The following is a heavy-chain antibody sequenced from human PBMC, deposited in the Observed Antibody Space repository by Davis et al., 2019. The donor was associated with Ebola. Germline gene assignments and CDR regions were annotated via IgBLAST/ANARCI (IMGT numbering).Heavy chain of an antibody. CDR2: IYTSGST. Sequence: PSETLSLTCTVSGGSISSYYWSWIRQPAGKGLEWIGRIYTSGSTNYNPSLKSRVTISVDTSKNQFSLKLSSVTAADTAVYYCARDRIAARPPFLGETTDYWGQGTLVTVSS. CDR3: ARDRIAARPPFLGETTDY. J-gene: IGHJ4*02. CDR1: GGSISSYY. D-gene: IGHD6-6*01. V-gene: IGHV4-4*07.